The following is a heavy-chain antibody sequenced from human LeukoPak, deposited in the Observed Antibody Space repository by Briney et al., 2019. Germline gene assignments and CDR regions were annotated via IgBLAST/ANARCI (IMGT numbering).Heavy chain of an antibody. D-gene: IGHD3-16*01. Sequence: AETRSLTCTVSGDYISSTNSFWAWIRQPPGKGLEWIGNVFYSGNTHYNPSLKSRVTILLDTSKKQFSLRLTSVTAADTSVYYCARHGLYQDYGYWGQGILVTVSA. V-gene: IGHV4-39*01. CDR2: VFYSGNT. J-gene: IGHJ4*02. CDR1: GDYISSTNSF. CDR3: ARHGLYQDYGY.